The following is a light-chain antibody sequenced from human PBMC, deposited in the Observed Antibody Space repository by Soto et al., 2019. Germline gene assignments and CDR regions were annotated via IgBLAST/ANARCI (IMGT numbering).Light chain of an antibody. CDR1: QSVSRSF. J-gene: IGKJ4*01. V-gene: IGKV3-20*01. CDR2: GAS. CDR3: QQYGRSPLT. Sequence: EILLTQSPGTLSLSPGERATLSCRASQSVSRSFLAWYQQKPGQAPRLLIYGASSRATGIPARFSGSGSGTDFTLTISRLEPEDFAVYYCQQYGRSPLTFGGGTKVDIK.